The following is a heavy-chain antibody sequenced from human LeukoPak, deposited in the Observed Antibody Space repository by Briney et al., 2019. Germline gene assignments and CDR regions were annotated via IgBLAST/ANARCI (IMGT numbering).Heavy chain of an antibody. CDR3: ARGNYFGSGSYYPTYSFDY. V-gene: IGHV3-30-3*01. Sequence: PGGSLRLSCAASGFTFSGYSMHWVRRAPGKGLEWVAVVSYDGSTKYYADSVKGRFTISRDNSKNTLYLQMNSLKPEDTAVYYCARGNYFGSGSYYPTYSFDYWGQGTLVTVSS. CDR1: GFTFSGYS. J-gene: IGHJ4*02. CDR2: VSYDGSTK. D-gene: IGHD3-10*01.